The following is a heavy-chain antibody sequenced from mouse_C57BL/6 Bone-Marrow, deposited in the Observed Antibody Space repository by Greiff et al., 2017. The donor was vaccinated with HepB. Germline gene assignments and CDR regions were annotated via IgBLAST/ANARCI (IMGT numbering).Heavy chain of an antibody. V-gene: IGHV1-55*01. Sequence: QVHVKQPGAELVKPGASVKMSCKASGYTFTSYWITWVKQRPGQGLEWIGDIYPGSGSTNYNEKFKSKATLTVDTSSSTAYMQLSSLTSEDSAVYYCARVRLPYYFDYWGQGTTLTVSS. J-gene: IGHJ2*01. D-gene: IGHD2-14*01. CDR2: IYPGSGST. CDR1: GYTFTSYW. CDR3: ARVRLPYYFDY.